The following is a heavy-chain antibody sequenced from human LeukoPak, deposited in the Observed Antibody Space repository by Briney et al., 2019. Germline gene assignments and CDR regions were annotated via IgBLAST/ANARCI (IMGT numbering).Heavy chain of an antibody. D-gene: IGHD2-2*02. CDR2: MNPNSGNT. Sequence: ASVKVSCKASGYTFTSYDINWVRQATGQGLEWMGWMNPNSGNTGYAQKFQGRVTITRNTSISTAYMELSSLRSEDTAVYYCASGEVVPAAVLGYYMDVWGKGTTVTVSS. CDR1: GYTFTSYD. J-gene: IGHJ6*03. CDR3: ASGEVVPAAVLGYYMDV. V-gene: IGHV1-8*03.